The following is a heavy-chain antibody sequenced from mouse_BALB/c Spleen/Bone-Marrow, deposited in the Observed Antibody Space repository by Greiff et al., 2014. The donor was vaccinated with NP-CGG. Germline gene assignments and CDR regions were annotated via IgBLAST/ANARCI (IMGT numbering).Heavy chain of an antibody. Sequence: QVQLQQPGAELVKPGTSVKLSCKASGYNFTSYWINWVKLRPGQGLEWIGDIYPGSGSTNHNEKFESKATLTVDTSSSTAYMQLSSLASEDSALYYCARFSQLGLLAYWGQGTLVTVSA. J-gene: IGHJ3*01. V-gene: IGHV1-55*01. CDR3: ARFSQLGLLAY. CDR1: GYNFTSYW. CDR2: IYPGSGST. D-gene: IGHD3-1*01.